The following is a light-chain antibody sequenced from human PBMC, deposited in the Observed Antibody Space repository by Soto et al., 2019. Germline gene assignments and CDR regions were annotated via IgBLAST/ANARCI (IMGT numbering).Light chain of an antibody. J-gene: IGLJ2*01. CDR3: SSYTSSSTPP. Sequence: QPVLTQPASVSGSPGQSITISCTGTSSDVGGYNYVSWYQQHPGKAPKLMIYEVSNRPSGVSNRFSGSKSGNTASLTISGLQAEDEADYYCSSYTSSSTPPFGGGTKVTVL. CDR1: SSDVGGYNY. CDR2: EVS. V-gene: IGLV2-14*01.